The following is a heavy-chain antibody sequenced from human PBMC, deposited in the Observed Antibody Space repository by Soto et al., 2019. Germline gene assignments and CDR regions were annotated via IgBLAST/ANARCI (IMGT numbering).Heavy chain of an antibody. Sequence: EVQLLESGGGLVQPGGSLRLSCAASGFTFSSYAMTWVRQAPGKGLEWVSALSGNSGTTYSADSVKGRFTISRDNSRNTLSLQMSSLRAEDTALYSCAKRSKFTIFSANDFWGQGTLVTVSS. CDR2: LSGNSGTT. J-gene: IGHJ4*02. D-gene: IGHD3-3*01. CDR1: GFTFSSYA. V-gene: IGHV3-23*01. CDR3: AKRSKFTIFSANDF.